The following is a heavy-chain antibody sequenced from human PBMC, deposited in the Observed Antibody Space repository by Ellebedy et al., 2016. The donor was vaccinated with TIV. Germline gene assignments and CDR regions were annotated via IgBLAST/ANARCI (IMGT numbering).Heavy chain of an antibody. CDR2: ISYDGSNK. V-gene: IGHV3-30-3*01. D-gene: IGHD1-26*01. CDR1: GFTFSSYA. J-gene: IGHJ4*02. CDR3: ARDRGIVGTMFDD. Sequence: GESLKISXAASGFTFSSYAMHWVRQAPGKGLEWVAVISYDGSNKYYADSVKGRFTISRDNSKNTLYLQMNSLRAEDTAVYYCARDRGIVGTMFDDWGQGTLVTVSS.